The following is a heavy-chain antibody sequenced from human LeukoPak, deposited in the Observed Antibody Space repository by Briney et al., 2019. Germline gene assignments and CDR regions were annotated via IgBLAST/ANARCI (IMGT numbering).Heavy chain of an antibody. CDR3: AREEGGLVSAAFDI. CDR2: INSDGSST. D-gene: IGHD2-8*01. J-gene: IGHJ3*02. V-gene: IGHV3-74*01. CDR1: GFTFDDYG. Sequence: PGGSLRLSCAASGFTFDDYGMSWVRQAPGKGLVWVSRINSDGSSTRYADSVKGRFTISRDNAKNTLYLQMNSLRAEDTAVYYCAREEGGLVSAAFDIWGQGTMVTVSS.